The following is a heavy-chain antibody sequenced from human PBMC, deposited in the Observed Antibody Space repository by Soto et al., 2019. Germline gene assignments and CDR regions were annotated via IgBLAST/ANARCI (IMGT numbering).Heavy chain of an antibody. V-gene: IGHV1-69*13. CDR1: GGTFSSYA. J-gene: IGHJ5*02. Sequence: SVKVSCKASGGTFSSYAISWVRQAPGQGLEWMGGIIPIFGTANYAQKFQGRVTITADESTSAAYMELSSLRSEDTAVYYCARNYDSSGTPSLYNWFDPWGQGTLVTVSS. CDR3: ARNYDSSGTPSLYNWFDP. CDR2: IIPIFGTA. D-gene: IGHD3-22*01.